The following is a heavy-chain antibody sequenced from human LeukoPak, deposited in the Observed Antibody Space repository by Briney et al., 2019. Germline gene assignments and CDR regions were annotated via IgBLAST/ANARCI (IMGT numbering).Heavy chain of an antibody. J-gene: IGHJ6*02. CDR3: ARVIYSARGYCSSTSCSTGGMDV. CDR2: INPSGGST. CDR1: GYTFTSYY. D-gene: IGHD2-2*01. V-gene: IGHV1-46*01. Sequence: ASVKVSCKASGYTFTSYYMHWVRQAPGQGLEWMGIINPSGGSTSYAQKFQGRVTMTRDTSTSTVYMELSSLRSEDTAVYYCARVIYSARGYCSSTSCSTGGMDVWGQGTTVTVSS.